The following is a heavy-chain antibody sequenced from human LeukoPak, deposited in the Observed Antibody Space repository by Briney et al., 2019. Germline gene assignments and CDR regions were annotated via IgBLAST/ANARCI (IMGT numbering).Heavy chain of an antibody. V-gene: IGHV3-30*18. Sequence: PGGSLRLSCAASGFTFSSYPMHWVRQAPGKGLEWVAVISYDGSSKYYADSVKGRFTISRDNSKNTLFLQMNSLRAEDTALYYCAKSLARMYYFDYWGQGTLVTVSS. CDR2: ISYDGSSK. D-gene: IGHD1-1*01. J-gene: IGHJ4*02. CDR3: AKSLARMYYFDY. CDR1: GFTFSSYP.